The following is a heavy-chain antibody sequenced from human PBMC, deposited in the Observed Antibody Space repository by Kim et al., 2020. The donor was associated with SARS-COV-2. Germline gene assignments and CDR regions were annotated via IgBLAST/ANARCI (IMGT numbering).Heavy chain of an antibody. CDR2: IIPIFGTA. D-gene: IGHD3-22*01. CDR3: ARTYYYDSSGHTHWYFDL. J-gene: IGHJ2*01. CDR1: GGTFSSYA. Sequence: SVKVSCKASGGTFSSYAISWVRQAPGQGLEWMGGIIPIFGTANYAQKFQGRVTITADESTSTAYMELSSLRSEDTAVYYCARTYYYDSSGHTHWYFDLWGRGTLVTVSS. V-gene: IGHV1-69*13.